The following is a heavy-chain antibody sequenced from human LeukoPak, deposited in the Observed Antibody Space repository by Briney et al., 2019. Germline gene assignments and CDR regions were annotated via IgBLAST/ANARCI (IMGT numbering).Heavy chain of an antibody. Sequence: KPSETLSLTCTVSGGSIRSYYWSWIRQPPGKGLEWIGYIYYSGSTNYNPSLKSRVTISVDTSKHQFSLKLSSVTAADTAVYYCARGPSGSGDAFDIWGQGTMVTVSS. CDR3: ARGPSGSGDAFDI. CDR2: IYYSGST. CDR1: GGSIRSYY. V-gene: IGHV4-59*01. D-gene: IGHD1-14*01. J-gene: IGHJ3*02.